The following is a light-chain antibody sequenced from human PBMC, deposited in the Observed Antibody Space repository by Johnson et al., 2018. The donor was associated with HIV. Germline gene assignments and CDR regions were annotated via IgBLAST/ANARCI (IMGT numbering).Light chain of an antibody. CDR2: ENN. CDR3: GTWDSSLSAGV. V-gene: IGLV1-51*02. Sequence: QSVLTQPHSVSAAPGQKVTISCSGSSSNIGNNYVSWYQQLPGTAPKLLIYENNKRPSGIPDRFSGSKSGTSATLGITGLQTGDEADYYCGTWDSSLSAGVVATETKVTVL. J-gene: IGLJ1*01. CDR1: SSNIGNNY.